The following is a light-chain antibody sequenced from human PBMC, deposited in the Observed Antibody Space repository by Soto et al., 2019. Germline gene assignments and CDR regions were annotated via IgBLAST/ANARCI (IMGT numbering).Light chain of an antibody. V-gene: IGLV2-14*01. J-gene: IGLJ1*01. CDR3: SSYTSSNTLEV. CDR2: EVN. Sequence: QSVLIQPASVSGSPGQSITISCTGTSRDVGGSNYVSWYQHHPHRAPKLLIYEVNYRPSGVSSRFSGSKSGNTASLTISGLQAEEEADYYCSSYTSSNTLEVFGLGIKVTV. CDR1: SRDVGGSNY.